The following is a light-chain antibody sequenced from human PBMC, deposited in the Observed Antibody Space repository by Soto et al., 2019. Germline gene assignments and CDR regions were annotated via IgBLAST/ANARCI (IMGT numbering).Light chain of an antibody. CDR2: GAS. J-gene: IGKJ1*01. CDR3: QQYGTSPRT. CDR1: ESVSSNY. Sequence: EIVLTQSPGTLSLSPGERATLSCRATESVSSNYLAWYQQKPGQAPRVLIYGASIRATGIPDRFSGSGSETDFTLTISRLDPEDFAVYYCQQYGTSPRTFGQGTKVEIK. V-gene: IGKV3-20*01.